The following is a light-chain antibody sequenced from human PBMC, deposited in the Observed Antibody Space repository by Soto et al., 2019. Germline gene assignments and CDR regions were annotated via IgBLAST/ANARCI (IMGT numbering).Light chain of an antibody. CDR3: SSYTGTNVI. J-gene: IGLJ2*01. CDR1: STDIGGHNS. V-gene: IGLV2-11*01. CDR2: YVF. Sequence: QSALTQPRSVSASPGQSVTISCTGSSTDIGGHNSVSWYQQHPGKAPKLIIYYVFRRPSGVPDRFSGSKSGNTASLTVSGLQAEDEANYYCSSYTGTNVIFGGGTQLTVL.